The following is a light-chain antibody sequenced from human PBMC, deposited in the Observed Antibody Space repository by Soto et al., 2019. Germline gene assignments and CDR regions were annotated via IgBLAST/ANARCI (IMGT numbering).Light chain of an antibody. J-gene: IGKJ1*01. Sequence: EIVMTQSPATLSVSPCERATLSFSASQSVSSNLAWYQQKPGQAPRLLIYGASTRATGIPARFSGSGSGAEFTLTISSLQSEDIAVYFCQQYNDRPPWTFGQGTKVDIK. CDR1: QSVSSN. CDR3: QQYNDRPPWT. CDR2: GAS. V-gene: IGKV3-15*01.